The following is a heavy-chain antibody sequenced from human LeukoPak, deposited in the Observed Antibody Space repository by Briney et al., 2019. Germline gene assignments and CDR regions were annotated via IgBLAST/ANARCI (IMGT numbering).Heavy chain of an antibody. J-gene: IGHJ4*02. V-gene: IGHV3-48*02. Sequence: GGSLRLSCAASGFTFSNYNINWVRQAPGKGLEWVSYISTSGRAIFYADSVKGRFTISRDNAKNSLFLQMNSLRDEDTAVYYCARDLSGSYYHSDYWGQGTLVTVSS. CDR1: GFTFSNYN. CDR3: ARDLSGSYYHSDY. CDR2: ISTSGRAI. D-gene: IGHD1-26*01.